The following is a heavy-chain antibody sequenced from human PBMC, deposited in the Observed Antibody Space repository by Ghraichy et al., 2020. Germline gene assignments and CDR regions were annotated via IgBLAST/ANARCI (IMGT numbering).Heavy chain of an antibody. D-gene: IGHD3-10*01. Sequence: GGSLRLSCEASGFTFKYYAMTWVRQAPGKGLEWVSTINGRGFDTHYADSVKGRFTISRDNSKNRLYLQLNSLRADDTALYFCAKEGLWFGGNWFDPWGQGTLVIVSS. J-gene: IGHJ5*02. V-gene: IGHV3-23*01. CDR1: GFTFKYYA. CDR3: AKEGLWFGGNWFDP. CDR2: INGRGFDT.